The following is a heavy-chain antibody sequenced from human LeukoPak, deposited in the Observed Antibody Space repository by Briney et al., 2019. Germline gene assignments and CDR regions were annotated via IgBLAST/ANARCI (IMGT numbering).Heavy chain of an antibody. CDR1: GLTLSHHG. Sequence: PGGSLRLSCTTSGLTLSHHGMHWVRQAPGRGLKWVAFIWYDGRNKNYADYVKGRFTLSRDNSKNMVYLQMNSLRVEDTAVYHCVPGSSGTNLLVYFDSWGQGTLLTVSS. CDR3: VPGSSGTNLLVYFDS. J-gene: IGHJ4*02. V-gene: IGHV3-30*02. CDR2: IWYDGRNK. D-gene: IGHD1-7*01.